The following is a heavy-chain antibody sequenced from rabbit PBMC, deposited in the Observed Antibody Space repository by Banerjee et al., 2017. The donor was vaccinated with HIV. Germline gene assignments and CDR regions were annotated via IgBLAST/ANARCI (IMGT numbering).Heavy chain of an antibody. D-gene: IGHD6-1*01. CDR3: ARGYAGYAYGSL. J-gene: IGHJ4*01. Sequence: WAKGRFTISKTSSTTVTLQMTSLTAADTATYFCARGYAGYAYGSLWGPGTLVTVS. V-gene: IGHV1S40*01.